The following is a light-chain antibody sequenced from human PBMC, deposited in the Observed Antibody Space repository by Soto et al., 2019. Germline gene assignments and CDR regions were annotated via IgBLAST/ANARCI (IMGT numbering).Light chain of an antibody. CDR1: SSDVGAYKY. CDR2: DVS. J-gene: IGLJ3*02. Sequence: HSALTQPRSVSESPGQSVTISCSGTSSDVGAYKYVSWYQQHPGKAPKLMIYDVSKRPSGVPDRFSGSKSGSTASLTISGLQAEDEADYYCCSYAGSFTWVFGGGTKLTVL. V-gene: IGLV2-11*01. CDR3: CSYAGSFTWV.